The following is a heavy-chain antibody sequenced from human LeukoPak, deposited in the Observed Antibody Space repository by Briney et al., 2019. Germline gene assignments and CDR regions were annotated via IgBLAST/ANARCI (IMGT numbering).Heavy chain of an antibody. J-gene: IGHJ6*02. CDR2: ISGSGGST. CDR3: AKRFPGGPKSYYYGMDV. Sequence: PGGSLRLSCAASGFTLSSYAMSWVRQAPGKGLEWVSAISGSGGSTYYADSVKGRFTISRDNSKNTLYLQMNSLRAEDTAVYYCAKRFPGGPKSYYYGMDVWGQGTTVTVSS. CDR1: GFTLSSYA. V-gene: IGHV3-23*01. D-gene: IGHD2-15*01.